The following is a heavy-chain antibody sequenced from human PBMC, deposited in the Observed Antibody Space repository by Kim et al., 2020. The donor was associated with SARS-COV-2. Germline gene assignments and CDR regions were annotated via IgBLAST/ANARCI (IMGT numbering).Heavy chain of an antibody. Sequence: SETLSLTCTVSGGSISSYYWSWIRQPPGKGLEWIGYIYYSGSTNYNPSLKSRVTISVDTSKNQFSLKLSSVTAADTAVYYCARFILDAFDIWGQGTMVTVSS. V-gene: IGHV4-59*01. CDR1: GGSISSYY. CDR3: ARFILDAFDI. D-gene: IGHD3-16*02. J-gene: IGHJ3*02. CDR2: IYYSGST.